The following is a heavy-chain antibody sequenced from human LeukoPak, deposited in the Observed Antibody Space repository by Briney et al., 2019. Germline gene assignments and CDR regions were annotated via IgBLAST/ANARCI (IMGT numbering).Heavy chain of an antibody. J-gene: IGHJ6*02. D-gene: IGHD2-15*01. V-gene: IGHV4-59*01. CDR2: INYSGST. CDR3: ARYERIGSCRGGDCYYGLDV. CDR1: GASISSYY. Sequence: SETLSLTCSVSGASISSYYWSWIRQPPGKGLEWIGYINYSGSTNYNPSLKSRVTMAVDTSKNQLSLKLSSVTAADTAVYYCARYERIGSCRGGDCYYGLDVWGQGTTVSVS.